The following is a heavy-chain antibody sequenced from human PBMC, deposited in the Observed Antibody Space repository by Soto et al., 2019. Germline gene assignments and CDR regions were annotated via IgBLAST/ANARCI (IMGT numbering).Heavy chain of an antibody. CDR1: GFTFSSYD. CDR3: ARDRGGWFDP. V-gene: IGHV3-13*01. D-gene: IGHD3-16*01. J-gene: IGHJ5*02. Sequence: EVQLVESGGGLVQPGGSLRLSCAASGFTFSSYDMHWVRQARGKGLEWVSAIGTAGDTYYPGSVKGRFTISRENAKNSLYLQMNSLSAGDTAVYYCARDRGGWFDPWGQGTLVTVSS. CDR2: IGTAGDT.